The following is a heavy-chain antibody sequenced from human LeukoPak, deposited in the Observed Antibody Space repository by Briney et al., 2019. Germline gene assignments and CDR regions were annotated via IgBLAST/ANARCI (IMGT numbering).Heavy chain of an antibody. J-gene: IGHJ4*02. V-gene: IGHV5-10-1*01. D-gene: IGHD2-15*01. CDR2: IDPSDSYT. CDR1: GYSFASYW. CDR3: ARIRYCSGGSCYSSPNFDY. Sequence: GESLRISCKGSGYSFASYWISWVRQMPGKGLEWMGRIDPSDSYTNYSPSSQGHVTISADKSISTAYLQWSSLKASDTAMYYCARIRYCSGGSCYSSPNFDYWGQGTLVTVSS.